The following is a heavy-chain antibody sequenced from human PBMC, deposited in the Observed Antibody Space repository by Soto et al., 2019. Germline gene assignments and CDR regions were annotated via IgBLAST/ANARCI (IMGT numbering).Heavy chain of an antibody. D-gene: IGHD3-22*01. CDR3: ARGLRDSSGYYHVHYFQH. CDR1: GGSFSGYF. V-gene: IGHV4-34*01. Sequence: QVQLHQWGAGLLKPSDTLSLTCAVYGGSFSGYFWTWIRQPPGKGLEWIGEINHSGNTNYSPSLKSRVXXXXXXXXXXXXXXXXXXXXXXXXXXXXARGLRDSSGYYHVHYFQHWGQGTLVTVSS. J-gene: IGHJ1*01. CDR2: INHSGNT.